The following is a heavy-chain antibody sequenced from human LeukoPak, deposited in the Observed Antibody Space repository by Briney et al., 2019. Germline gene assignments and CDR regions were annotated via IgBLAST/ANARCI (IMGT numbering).Heavy chain of an antibody. CDR3: AREGFVRFRLDP. Sequence: SVKVSCKASGGTFSSYAISWVRQAPGQGLEWMGGIIPIFGTANYAQKFQGRVTITADESTSTAYMELSSLRSEDTAVYYCAREGFVRFRLDPWGQGTLVTVSS. D-gene: IGHD3-3*01. CDR2: IIPIFGTA. CDR1: GGTFSSYA. J-gene: IGHJ5*02. V-gene: IGHV1-69*01.